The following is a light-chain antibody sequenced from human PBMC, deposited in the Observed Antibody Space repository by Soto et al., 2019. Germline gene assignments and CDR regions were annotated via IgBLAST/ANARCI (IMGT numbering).Light chain of an antibody. V-gene: IGKV3-11*01. CDR3: KQRSNWYS. Sequence: EIVLTHSPAPLSLSPGDRATLSCRASQSVSSYLAWYQQKRGQAPQLLISDASNRTTGSPATSSGSGSGTAVTLTISGLEPEDFAVYYCKQRSNWYSVGQGTKLEIK. J-gene: IGKJ2*03. CDR2: DAS. CDR1: QSVSSY.